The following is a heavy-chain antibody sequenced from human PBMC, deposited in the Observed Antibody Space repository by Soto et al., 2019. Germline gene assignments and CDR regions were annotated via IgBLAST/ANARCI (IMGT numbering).Heavy chain of an antibody. CDR1: GGSFSGYY. Sequence: ASETLSLTCAVYGGSFSGYYWSWIRQPPGKGLEWIGEINHSGSTNYNPSLKSRVTISVDTSKNQFSLKLSSVTAADTAVYYCAGGGYNYLFHGNRYYFDYWGQGNLVTVSS. J-gene: IGHJ4*02. CDR3: AGGGYNYLFHGNRYYFDY. V-gene: IGHV4-34*01. CDR2: INHSGST. D-gene: IGHD5-12*01.